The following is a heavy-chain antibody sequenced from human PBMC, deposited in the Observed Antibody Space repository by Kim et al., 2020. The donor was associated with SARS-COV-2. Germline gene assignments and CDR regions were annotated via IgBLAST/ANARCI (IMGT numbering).Heavy chain of an antibody. J-gene: IGHJ5*02. CDR1: GGSFRGYY. Sequence: SETLSLICAVYGGSFRGYYWSWIRQPPGKGLEWIGEINHSGSTNYNPSLKSRVTISVDTSKNQFSLKLSSVTAADTAVYYCARGSKKLYYYGSGTGNWFDPWGQGTLVTVSS. D-gene: IGHD3-10*01. V-gene: IGHV4-34*01. CDR2: INHSGST. CDR3: ARGSKKLYYYGSGTGNWFDP.